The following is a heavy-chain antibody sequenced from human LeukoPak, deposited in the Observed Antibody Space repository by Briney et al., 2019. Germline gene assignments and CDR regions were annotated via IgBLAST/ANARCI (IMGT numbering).Heavy chain of an antibody. CDR1: GFNFKSYA. V-gene: IGHV3-23*01. Sequence: QSGGSLRLSCAASGFNFKSYAMTWVRQAPRKGLEWVSAMSGSGRATYYADSVMGRFTISRDNSKNTLYLQMNSLRGEDTAVYYCAKAHDNCGGDCSPLDYNDYWGQGTLVTVSS. CDR3: AKAHDNCGGDCSPLDYNDY. J-gene: IGHJ4*02. D-gene: IGHD2-21*02. CDR2: MSGSGRAT.